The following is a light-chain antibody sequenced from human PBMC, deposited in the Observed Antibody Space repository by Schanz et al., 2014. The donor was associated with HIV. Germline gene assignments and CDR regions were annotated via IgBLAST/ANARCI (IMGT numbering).Light chain of an antibody. J-gene: IGLJ3*02. CDR1: SSDVGGYKY. Sequence: QSVLTQPPSASGSPGQSVTISCTGTSSDVGGYKYVSWYQQHPGKAPKLMIYEVNQRPSGVPDRFSGSKSGTSASLAISGLQSEDEADYYCAAWDDSLNGRVFGGGTKLTVL. CDR2: EVN. CDR3: AAWDDSLNGRV. V-gene: IGLV2-8*01.